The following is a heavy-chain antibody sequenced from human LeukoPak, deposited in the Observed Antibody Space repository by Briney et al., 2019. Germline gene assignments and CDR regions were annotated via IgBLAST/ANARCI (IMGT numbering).Heavy chain of an antibody. V-gene: IGHV3-9*01. J-gene: IGHJ6*03. Sequence: GGSLRLSCTASGFSFADATMHWVRQVPGKGLEWVSGINWNSGTMGYADSVKGRFTVSRDNAKNSLYLQMNSLKTEDTALYYCAKDPYMDVWGKGTTVTVSS. CDR3: AKDPYMDV. CDR2: INWNSGTM. CDR1: GFSFADAT.